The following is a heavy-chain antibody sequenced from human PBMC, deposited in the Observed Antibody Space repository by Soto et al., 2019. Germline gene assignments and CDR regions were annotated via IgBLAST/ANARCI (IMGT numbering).Heavy chain of an antibody. V-gene: IGHV1-18*01. CDR3: ARSGYCSGGSCYPNWFDP. CDR1: GYTFTSYC. J-gene: IGHJ5*02. D-gene: IGHD2-15*01. CDR2: ISAYNGNT. Sequence: ASVKASCKASGYTFTSYCISSVRQAPGQGLEWMGWISAYNGNTNYAQKLQGRVTMTTDTSTSTAYMELRSLRSDDTAVYYCARSGYCSGGSCYPNWFDPWGQGTLVTVSS.